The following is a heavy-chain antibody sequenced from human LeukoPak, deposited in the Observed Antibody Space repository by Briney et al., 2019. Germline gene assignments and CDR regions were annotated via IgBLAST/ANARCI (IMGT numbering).Heavy chain of an antibody. Sequence: SETLSLTCAVYGGSFSGYYWSWIRQPPGKGLEWIGEINHSGSTNYNPSLKSRVTISVDTSKNQSSLKLSSVTAADTAVYYCATTGLGGDCYYWGQGTLVSVCS. CDR3: ATTGLGGDCYY. V-gene: IGHV4-34*01. J-gene: IGHJ4*02. CDR1: GGSFSGYY. D-gene: IGHD2-21*02. CDR2: INHSGST.